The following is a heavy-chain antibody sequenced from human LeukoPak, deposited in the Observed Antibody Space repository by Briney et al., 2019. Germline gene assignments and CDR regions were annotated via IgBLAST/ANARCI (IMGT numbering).Heavy chain of an antibody. CDR1: GYSISSGYY. J-gene: IGHJ4*02. CDR3: AREGAGGKDY. V-gene: IGHV4-38-2*02. CDR2: IYHSGST. Sequence: SETLSLNCAVSGYSISSGYYWGCIRQPPRKGLQWIGSIYHSGSTYYNPSLKSRVTISVDTSKNQFSLKLSSVTAADTAMYYCAREGAGGKDYWGQGTLVTVSS. D-gene: IGHD1-14*01.